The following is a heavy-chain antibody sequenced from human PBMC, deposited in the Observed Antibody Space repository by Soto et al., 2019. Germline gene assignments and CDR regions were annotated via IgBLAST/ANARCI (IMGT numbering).Heavy chain of an antibody. CDR3: ARRVVGAIKGFDY. CDR2: IYYSGSS. Sequence: SETLSLTCTVSGGSISSTNYHWGWIRQAPGKGLEWIGNIYYSGSSYYNPSLKSRVTVSVDTSKNQFSLKLSSVTAADTAVYYCARRVVGAIKGFDYWGQGTLVTVSS. D-gene: IGHD1-26*01. V-gene: IGHV4-39*01. CDR1: GGSISSTNYH. J-gene: IGHJ4*02.